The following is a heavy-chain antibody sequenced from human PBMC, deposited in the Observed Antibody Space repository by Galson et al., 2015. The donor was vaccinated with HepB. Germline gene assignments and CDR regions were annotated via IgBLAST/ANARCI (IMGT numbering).Heavy chain of an antibody. CDR1: GFTFSRHG. V-gene: IGHV3-33*01. CDR3: ARLGQYCGGVDCSLDYFHHGLDV. D-gene: IGHD2-21*01. CDR2: IWSDGSKE. J-gene: IGHJ6*02. Sequence: SLRLSCAASGFTFSRHGLHWVRQAPGKGLEWVGSIWSDGSKEFYGDAMKGRFTISRDNSKNTLYLQMKSLTSDDTAVYYCARLGQYCGGVDCSLDYFHHGLDVWSQGTTVIVSS.